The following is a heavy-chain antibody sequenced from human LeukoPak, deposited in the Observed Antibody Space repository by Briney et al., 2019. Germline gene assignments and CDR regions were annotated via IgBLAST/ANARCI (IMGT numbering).Heavy chain of an antibody. CDR1: GYTFTSYD. J-gene: IGHJ4*02. CDR2: IIPIFGTA. Sequence: ASVKVSCKASGYTFTSYDISWVRQATGQGLEWMGGIIPIFGTANYAQKFQGRVTITTDEPTSTAYMELSSLRSEDTAVYYCARAGRRVVAAHFDYWGQGTLVTVSS. D-gene: IGHD2-15*01. CDR3: ARAGRRVVAAHFDY. V-gene: IGHV1-69*05.